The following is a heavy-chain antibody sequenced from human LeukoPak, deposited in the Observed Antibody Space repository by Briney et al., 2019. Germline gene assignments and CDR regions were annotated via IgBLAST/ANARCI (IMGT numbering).Heavy chain of an antibody. J-gene: IGHJ5*02. V-gene: IGHV1-46*01. CDR3: ARVGQTYYDFWSGYYPHRFDP. CDR1: GYTFTSYY. Sequence: ASVKVSCKASGYTFTSYYMHWVRQAPGQGLEWMGIINPSGGSTSYAQKFQGRVTITRNTSISTAYMELSSLRSEDTAVYYCARVGQTYYDFWSGYYPHRFDPWGQGTLVTVSS. D-gene: IGHD3-3*01. CDR2: INPSGGST.